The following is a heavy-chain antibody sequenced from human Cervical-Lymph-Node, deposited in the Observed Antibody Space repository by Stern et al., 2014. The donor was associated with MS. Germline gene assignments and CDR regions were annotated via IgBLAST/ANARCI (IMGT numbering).Heavy chain of an antibody. D-gene: IGHD6-19*01. V-gene: IGHV1-69*09. J-gene: IGHJ4*02. CDR1: GGTFSSYS. CDR2: IIPILGIA. CDR3: ARLTVADTGY. Sequence: QVHLVESGAEVKKPGSSVKVSCKASGGTFSSYSISWVRQAPGQGLEWMGRIIPILGIANYAQKFQGRVTITADKSTSTAYMELSSLRSEDTAVYYCARLTVADTGYWGQGTLVTVSS.